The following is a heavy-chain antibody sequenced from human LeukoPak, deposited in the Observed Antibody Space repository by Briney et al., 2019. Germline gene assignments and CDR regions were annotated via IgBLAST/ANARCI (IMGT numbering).Heavy chain of an antibody. V-gene: IGHV3-21*01. CDR1: GFTFTSYS. Sequence: GGSLRPSCAASGFTFTSYSMNWVRQAPGKGLEWVSSISSSSSYIYYADSVKGRFTISRDNAKNSLYLQMNSLRAEDTAVYYCARGWIQLWFSWGQGTLVTVSS. CDR2: ISSSSSYI. D-gene: IGHD5-18*01. J-gene: IGHJ5*02. CDR3: ARGWIQLWFS.